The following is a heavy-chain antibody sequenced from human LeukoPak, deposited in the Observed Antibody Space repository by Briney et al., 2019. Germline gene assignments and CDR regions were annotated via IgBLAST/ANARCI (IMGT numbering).Heavy chain of an antibody. CDR1: GFSFSGSA. J-gene: IGHJ4*02. CDR2: XXXKPNNFAT. D-gene: IGHD3-16*01. Sequence: GGSLKLSCAASGFSFSGSAIHWVRQASGKGLEWVXRXXXKPNNFATAYAASVNGRFTISRDESKRTAYLEMNSLKIEDTAVXXXXKTGGVXAXXXAQDYWGQGTLVIVSS. CDR3: XKTGGVXAXXXAQDY. V-gene: IGHV3-73*01.